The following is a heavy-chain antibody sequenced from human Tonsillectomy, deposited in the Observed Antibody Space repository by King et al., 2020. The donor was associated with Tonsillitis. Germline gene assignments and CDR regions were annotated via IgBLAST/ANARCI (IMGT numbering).Heavy chain of an antibody. CDR1: GYTFTNYW. Sequence: QLVQSGAEVKKPGESLNISCKASGYTFTNYWIGWVRQMPGKGREWMGNIYPGDSESRYSPSFKGQVTFSAAKSTSTAYLQWSSLKASDTAMYYCARLDDSRGYYERGPLDIWGQGTMVTVSS. V-gene: IGHV5-51*03. D-gene: IGHD3-22*01. J-gene: IGHJ3*02. CDR3: ARLDDSRGYYERGPLDI. CDR2: IYPGDSES.